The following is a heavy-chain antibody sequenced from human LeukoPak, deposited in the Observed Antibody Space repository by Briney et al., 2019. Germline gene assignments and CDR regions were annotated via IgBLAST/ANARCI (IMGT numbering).Heavy chain of an antibody. CDR3: ARGGWWRYYDSSGSPLGYAFDI. CDR1: GYTFTSYG. J-gene: IGHJ3*02. CDR2: ISAYNGNT. Sequence: ASVKVSCKASGYTFTSYGISWVRQAPGQGLEWMGWISAYNGNTNYAQKLQGRVTMTTDTSTSTAYMELRSLRPDDTAVYYCARGGWWRYYDSSGSPLGYAFDIWGQGTMVTVSS. V-gene: IGHV1-18*01. D-gene: IGHD3-22*01.